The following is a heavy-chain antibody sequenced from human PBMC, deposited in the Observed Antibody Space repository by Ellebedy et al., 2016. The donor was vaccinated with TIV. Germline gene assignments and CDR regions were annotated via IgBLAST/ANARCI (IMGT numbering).Heavy chain of an antibody. Sequence: SETLSLXXAVSGGSISSGGYSWSWIRQPPGKGLEWIGYIYHSGSTYYNPSLKSRVTISVDRSKNQFSLKLSSVTAADTAVYYCARENGGNSDDAFDIWGQGTMVTVSS. CDR3: ARENGGNSDDAFDI. CDR1: GGSISSGGYS. D-gene: IGHD4-23*01. J-gene: IGHJ3*02. V-gene: IGHV4-30-2*01. CDR2: IYHSGST.